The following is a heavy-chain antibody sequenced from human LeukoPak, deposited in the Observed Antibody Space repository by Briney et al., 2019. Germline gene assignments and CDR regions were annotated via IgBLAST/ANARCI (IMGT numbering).Heavy chain of an antibody. J-gene: IGHJ4*02. V-gene: IGHV4-59*01. D-gene: IGHD3-16*01. CDR3: ARDLARGGFDY. CDR1: GGSISSYY. CDR2: IYYSGST. Sequence: PSETLSLTCTVSGGSISSYYWSWIRQPPGKGLEWIGYIYYSGSTNYNPSLKSRVTISVDTSKNQFSLKLSSVTAADTAVYYCARDLARGGFDYWGQGTLVTVSS.